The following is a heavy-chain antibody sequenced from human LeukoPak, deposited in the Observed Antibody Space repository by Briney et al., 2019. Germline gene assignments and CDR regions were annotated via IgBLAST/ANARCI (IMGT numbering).Heavy chain of an antibody. CDR3: ARIIAVAGTLAFDY. J-gene: IGHJ4*02. V-gene: IGHV4-34*01. CDR2: INHSGST. CDR1: GGSFSGYY. Sequence: PSETLSLTCAVYGGSFSGYYWSWIRQPPGKGLEWIGEINHSGSTNYNPSLKSRVTISVDTSKNQFSLKLSSVTAADTAVYYWARIIAVAGTLAFDYWGQGTLVTVSS. D-gene: IGHD6-19*01.